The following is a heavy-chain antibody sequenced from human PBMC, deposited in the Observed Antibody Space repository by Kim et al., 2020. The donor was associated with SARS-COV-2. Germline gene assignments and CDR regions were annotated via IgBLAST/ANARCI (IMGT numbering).Heavy chain of an antibody. V-gene: IGHV3-48*02. D-gene: IGHD3-16*02. CDR3: ARDQMLKIGGVIVIPNYYYGMDV. J-gene: IGHJ6*02. Sequence: GGSLRLSCAASGFTFSSYSMNWVRQAPGKGLEWVSYISSSSSTIYYADSVKGRFTISRDNAKNSLYLQMNSLRDEDTAVYYCARDQMLKIGGVIVIPNYYYGMDVWGQGTTVTVSS. CDR2: ISSSSSTI. CDR1: GFTFSSYS.